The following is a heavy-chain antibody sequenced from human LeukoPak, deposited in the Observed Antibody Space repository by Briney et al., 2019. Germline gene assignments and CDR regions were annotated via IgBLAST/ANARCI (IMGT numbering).Heavy chain of an antibody. CDR1: GFTFSSYA. CDR3: AKDSFWVPVAIPPYDAFDI. CDR2: ISGSGGST. D-gene: IGHD2-2*02. J-gene: IGHJ3*02. Sequence: GGSLRLSCAASGFTFSSYAMSWVRQAPGKGLEWVSAISGSGGSTYYADSVKGRFTISRDNSKNTRYLQMNSLRAEDTAVYYCAKDSFWVPVAIPPYDAFDIWGQGTMVTVSS. V-gene: IGHV3-23*01.